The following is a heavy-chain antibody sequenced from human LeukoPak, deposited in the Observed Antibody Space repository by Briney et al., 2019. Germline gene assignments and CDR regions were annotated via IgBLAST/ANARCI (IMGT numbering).Heavy chain of an antibody. CDR2: IYYSGST. D-gene: IGHD3-10*01. Sequence: SETLSLTCIVSGDSINNNNYYWSWIRQHPGKGLEWIGYIYYSGSTYYNPSLKSRVTISVDTSKNQFSLKLSSVTAADTAVYYCARAEGSGSYWPDYWGQGTLVTVSS. V-gene: IGHV4-31*03. J-gene: IGHJ4*02. CDR3: ARAEGSGSYWPDY. CDR1: GDSINNNNYY.